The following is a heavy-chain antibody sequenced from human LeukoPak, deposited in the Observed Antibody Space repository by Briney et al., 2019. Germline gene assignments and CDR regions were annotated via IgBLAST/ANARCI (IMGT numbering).Heavy chain of an antibody. CDR3: AKDARITMVRGVILGWFDP. CDR2: IYYSGST. Sequence: SETLSLTCTVSGGSISSYYWSWIRQPPGKGLEWIGYIYYSGSTNYNPSLKSRVTISVDTSKNQFSLKLSSVTAADTAVYYCAKDARITMVRGVILGWFDPWGQGTLVTVSS. CDR1: GGSISSYY. D-gene: IGHD3-10*01. J-gene: IGHJ5*02. V-gene: IGHV4-59*01.